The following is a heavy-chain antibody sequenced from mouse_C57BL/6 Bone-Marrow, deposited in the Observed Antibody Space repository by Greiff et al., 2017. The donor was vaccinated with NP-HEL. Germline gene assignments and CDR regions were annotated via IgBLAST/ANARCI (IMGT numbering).Heavy chain of an antibody. Sequence: VQLQQSGPELVKPGASVKISCKASGYSFTGYYMNWVKQSPEKSLEWIGEINPSTGGTTYNQKFKAKATLTVDKSSSTAYMQLKSLTSEDSAVYYCARYYGSSCWYFDVWGTGTTVTVSS. CDR1: GYSFTGYY. V-gene: IGHV1-42*01. D-gene: IGHD1-1*01. CDR2: INPSTGGT. J-gene: IGHJ1*03. CDR3: ARYYGSSCWYFDV.